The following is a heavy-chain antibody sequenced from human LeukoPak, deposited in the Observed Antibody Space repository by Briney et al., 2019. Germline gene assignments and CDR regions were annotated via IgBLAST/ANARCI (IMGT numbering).Heavy chain of an antibody. CDR3: ARDRTVTTGDYYYYYMDV. V-gene: IGHV3-48*01. Sequence: GGSLRLSCAASGFTFSSYGMTWVRQAPGKGLEWVSYISSSSSTIYYADSVKGRFTISRDNAKNSLYLQMNSLRAEDTAVYYCARDRTVTTGDYYYYYMDVWGKGTTVTVSS. J-gene: IGHJ6*03. CDR1: GFTFSSYG. CDR2: ISSSSSTI. D-gene: IGHD4-17*01.